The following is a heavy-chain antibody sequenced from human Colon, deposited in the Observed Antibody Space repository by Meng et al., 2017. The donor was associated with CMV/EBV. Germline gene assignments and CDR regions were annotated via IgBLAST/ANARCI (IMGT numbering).Heavy chain of an antibody. CDR2: INAIGGGT. D-gene: IGHD3-3*01. V-gene: IGHV1-2*06. CDR3: ARELESGGLDY. Sequence: SCQASGFTFSAYYIRWVRQAPGEGLEWVGRINAIGGGTTYAKKVKGRVTLTRETSISTDYMEVGRLTSDDTAVYFCARELESGGLDYWGQGTLVTVSS. J-gene: IGHJ4*02. CDR1: GFTFSAYY.